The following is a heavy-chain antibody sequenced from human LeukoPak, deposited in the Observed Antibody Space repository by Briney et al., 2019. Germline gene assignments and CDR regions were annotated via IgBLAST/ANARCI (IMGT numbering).Heavy chain of an antibody. CDR2: IIPILGIA. V-gene: IGHV1-69*04. CDR3: ARGSGYSGYEAGVYYYYGMDV. Sequence: SVKVSCKASGGTFSSYAISWVRQVPGQGLEWMGRIIPILGIANYAQKFQGRVTITADKSTSTAYMELSSLRSEDTAVYYCARGSGYSGYEAGVYYYYGMDVWGQGTTVTVSS. D-gene: IGHD5-12*01. J-gene: IGHJ6*02. CDR1: GGTFSSYA.